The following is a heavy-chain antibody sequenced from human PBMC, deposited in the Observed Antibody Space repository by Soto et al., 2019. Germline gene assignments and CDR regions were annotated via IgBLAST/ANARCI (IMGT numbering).Heavy chain of an antibody. CDR1: GGSISSSNW. J-gene: IGHJ5*02. CDR2: IYHSGNT. CDR3: ATPPPRVVASLLPTPT. D-gene: IGHD1-26*01. Sequence: VQLRQSGPGLVKPSGTLSLTCAVSGGSISSSNWWTWVRQAPGKGLEWIGEIYHSGNTYYNPSRTRHVTITVATSNNPFSLKLTSVPPADTAVYYWATPPPRVVASLLPTPTWGQGTLVIVSS. V-gene: IGHV4-4*02.